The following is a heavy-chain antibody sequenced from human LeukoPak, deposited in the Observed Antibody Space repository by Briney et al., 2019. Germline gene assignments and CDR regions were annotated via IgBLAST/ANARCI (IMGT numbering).Heavy chain of an antibody. CDR1: GFTLDDYA. CDR3: ARDGRYSNSWPEY. V-gene: IGHV3-20*04. D-gene: IGHD6-13*01. Sequence: GGSLRLSCAASGFTLDDYAMSWVRQAPGKGLEWVSGINWNGGSTGYADSVKGRFSISRDNAKNSLYLQMNSLRTEDTALYYCARDGRYSNSWPEYWGQGTLVTVSS. J-gene: IGHJ4*02. CDR2: INWNGGST.